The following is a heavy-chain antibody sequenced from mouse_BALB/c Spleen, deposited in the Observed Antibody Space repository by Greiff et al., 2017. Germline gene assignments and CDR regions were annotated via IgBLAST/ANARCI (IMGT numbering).Heavy chain of an antibody. Sequence: EVQLQESGPGLVKPSQSLSLTCSVTGYSITSGYYWNWIRQFPGNKLEWMGYISYDGSNNYNPSLKNRISITRDTSKNQFFLKLNSVTTEDTATYYCAIYYDYDGGYAMDYWGQGTSVTVSS. CDR2: ISYDGSN. CDR1: GYSITSGYY. D-gene: IGHD2-4*01. J-gene: IGHJ4*01. CDR3: AIYYDYDGGYAMDY. V-gene: IGHV3-6*02.